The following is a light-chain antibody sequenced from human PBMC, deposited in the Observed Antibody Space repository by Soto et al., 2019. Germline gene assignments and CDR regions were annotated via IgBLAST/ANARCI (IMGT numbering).Light chain of an antibody. CDR1: SSNIESNF. J-gene: IGLJ2*01. CDR3: TVWDDSLRGRL. CDR2: RNN. Sequence: QSVQTQPPSASGTPGQRVTISCSGSSSNIESNFVYWYQQFPGTAPRLLIYRNNQRPSGVPDRFSGSKSGTSASLAISALRSEDEADYYCTVWDDSLRGRLFGGGTKVTVL. V-gene: IGLV1-47*01.